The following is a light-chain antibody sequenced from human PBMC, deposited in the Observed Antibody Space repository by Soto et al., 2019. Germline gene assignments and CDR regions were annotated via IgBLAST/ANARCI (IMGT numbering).Light chain of an antibody. CDR2: SNN. J-gene: IGLJ2*01. CDR3: ASWDDSLSAVL. CDR1: SSNIGSNV. V-gene: IGLV1-44*01. Sequence: QSLLTQPPSASGTPGQRVTISCSGSSSNIGSNVVNWYQQLPGTAPKLLIYSNNQRPSGVPDRFSGSKSGTSASLAISGLQSEDETDYYCASWDDSLSAVLFGGGTKLTVL.